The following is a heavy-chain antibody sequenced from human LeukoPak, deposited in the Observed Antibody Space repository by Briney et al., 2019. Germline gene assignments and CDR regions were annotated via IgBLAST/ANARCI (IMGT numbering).Heavy chain of an antibody. CDR3: VRAGSGSYDAFDI. CDR1: GFTFDDYG. J-gene: IGHJ3*02. CDR2: INWNGGST. D-gene: IGHD6-19*01. Sequence: GGSLRLSCAASGFTFDDYGMNWVRQAPGKGLEWVFGINWNGGSTGYADSVKGRFTISRDNAKNSLYLQINSLRAEDTALYYCVRAGSGSYDAFDIWGQGTMVTVSS. V-gene: IGHV3-20*04.